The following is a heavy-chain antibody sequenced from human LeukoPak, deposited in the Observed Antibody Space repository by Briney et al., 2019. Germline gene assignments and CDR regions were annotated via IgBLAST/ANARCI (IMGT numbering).Heavy chain of an antibody. CDR3: ARGYYDYVWASLDY. D-gene: IGHD3-16*01. CDR2: IYYSGST. CDR1: GDSLSIGGQY. Sequence: ALSLTCTVSGDSLSIGGQYWGWVSQHAGSGLEWLGYIYYSGSTYYNPSLKSRVTISVDTSKNQFSLKLSSVTAADTAVYYCARGYYDYVWASLDYWGQGTLVTVSS. J-gene: IGHJ4*02. V-gene: IGHV4-31*03.